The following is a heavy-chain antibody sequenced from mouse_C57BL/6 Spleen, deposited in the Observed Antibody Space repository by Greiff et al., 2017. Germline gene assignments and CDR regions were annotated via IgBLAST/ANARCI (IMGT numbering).Heavy chain of an antibody. CDR2: IYPGNGDT. Sequence: QVQLQQSGAELVRPGASVKMSCKASGYTFTSYNMHWVKQTPRQGLEWIGAIYPGNGDTSYNQKFKGKATLTVDKSSSTAYMQLRSLTSEDSAVYFCARSRSNYVSYYAMDYWGQGTSVTVSS. CDR1: GYTFTSYN. CDR3: ARSRSNYVSYYAMDY. V-gene: IGHV1-12*01. J-gene: IGHJ4*01. D-gene: IGHD2-5*01.